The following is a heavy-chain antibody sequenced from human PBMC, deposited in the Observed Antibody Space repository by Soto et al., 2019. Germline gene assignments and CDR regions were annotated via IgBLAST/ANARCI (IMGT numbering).Heavy chain of an antibody. CDR2: IWYDGSNK. Sequence: QVQLVESGGGVVQPGRSLRLSCAASGFTFSSYGMHWVRQAPGKGLEWVAVIWYDGSNKYYADSVKGRFTISRDNSKNTLYLQMNSLRAEDTAVYYCARDRVSGIAAAGTGYYYYYGMDVWGQGTTVTVSS. CDR1: GFTFSSYG. D-gene: IGHD6-13*01. J-gene: IGHJ6*02. CDR3: ARDRVSGIAAAGTGYYYYYGMDV. V-gene: IGHV3-33*01.